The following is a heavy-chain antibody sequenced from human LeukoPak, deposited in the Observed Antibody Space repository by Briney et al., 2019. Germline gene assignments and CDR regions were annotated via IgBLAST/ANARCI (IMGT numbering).Heavy chain of an antibody. CDR2: ISYDGSNK. Sequence: GRSLRLSCAASGFTFSSYAMHWFRQAPGKGLEWVAVISYDGSNKYYADSVKGRFTISRDNSKNTLYLQMNSLRAEDTAVYYCARGMVYDSSGYMYYFDYWGQGTLVTVSS. D-gene: IGHD3-22*01. V-gene: IGHV3-30*04. CDR1: GFTFSSYA. CDR3: ARGMVYDSSGYMYYFDY. J-gene: IGHJ4*02.